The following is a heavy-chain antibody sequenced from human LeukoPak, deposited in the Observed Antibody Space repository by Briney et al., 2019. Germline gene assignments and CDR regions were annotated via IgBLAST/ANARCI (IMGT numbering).Heavy chain of an antibody. V-gene: IGHV4-59*12. Sequence: SETLSLTCTVSGGSISSYYWSWIRQPPGKGLEWIGYIYYSGSTNYNPSLESRVTISVDRSKNQFSLKLTSVTAADTAVYYCARSSFGDYGFDIWGQGAMVTVSS. CDR1: GGSISSYY. CDR3: ARSSFGDYGFDI. CDR2: IYYSGST. D-gene: IGHD4-17*01. J-gene: IGHJ3*02.